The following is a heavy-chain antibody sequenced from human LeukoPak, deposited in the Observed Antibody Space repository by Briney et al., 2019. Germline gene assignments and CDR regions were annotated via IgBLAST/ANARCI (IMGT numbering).Heavy chain of an antibody. V-gene: IGHV4-31*03. CDR2: IYYSGST. D-gene: IGHD2-2*02. Sequence: SQTLSLTCTVSGGSISSGGYYWSWIRQHPGKGLEWIGYIYYSGSTYYNPSLKSRVTISVDTSKNQFSLKPSSVTAADTAVYYCARDGGYCSSTSCYTPGYYYGMDVWGQGTTVTVSS. CDR3: ARDGGYCSSTSCYTPGYYYGMDV. CDR1: GGSISSGGYY. J-gene: IGHJ6*02.